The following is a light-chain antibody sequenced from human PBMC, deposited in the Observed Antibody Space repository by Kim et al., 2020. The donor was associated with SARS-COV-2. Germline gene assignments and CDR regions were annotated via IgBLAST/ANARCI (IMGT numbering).Light chain of an antibody. Sequence: DIQMTQSPSSLSASVGDRVTITCRASQDIRNDLGWYQQRAGKGPERLSYSASTLQRGVPSRFSGSGSGTEFTLTISRLQPEDFATYYCLQHNNYPPTFGQGTKLEI. CDR1: QDIRND. V-gene: IGKV1-17*01. CDR2: SAS. CDR3: LQHNNYPPT. J-gene: IGKJ2*01.